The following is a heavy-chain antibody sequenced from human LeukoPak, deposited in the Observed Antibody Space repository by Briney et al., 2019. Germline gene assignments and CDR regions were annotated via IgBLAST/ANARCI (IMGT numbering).Heavy chain of an antibody. CDR2: MHPIGGST. J-gene: IGHJ5*02. V-gene: IGHV1-46*01. CDR1: GYTFSGHY. Sequence: ASVKISCKASGYTFSGHYIHWVRQAPGQGLEWMGVMHPIGGSTNYAQRFEGRVTMTRDTSTSTVYMELRSLTSEDPAVYYCARDDFDTAMVYNYFDPWGQGTLVTVSS. D-gene: IGHD5-18*01. CDR3: ARDDFDTAMVYNYFDP.